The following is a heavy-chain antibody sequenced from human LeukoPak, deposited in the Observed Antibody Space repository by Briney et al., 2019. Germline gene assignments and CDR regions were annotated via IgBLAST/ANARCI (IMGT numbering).Heavy chain of an antibody. D-gene: IGHD4-11*01. Sequence: GGSLRLSCAASGFTFSSYAMSWVRQAPGKGLEWVANVQHIGGETYYVDSVKGRFTISRDKAKNSVYLQMNSLGADDTAVYYCATYSILNAREFRYWGQGTLVTVTS. V-gene: IGHV3-7*01. J-gene: IGHJ1*01. CDR2: VQHIGGET. CDR1: GFTFSSYA. CDR3: ATYSILNAREFRY.